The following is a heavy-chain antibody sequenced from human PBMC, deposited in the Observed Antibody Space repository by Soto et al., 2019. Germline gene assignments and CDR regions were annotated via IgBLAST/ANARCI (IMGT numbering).Heavy chain of an antibody. J-gene: IGHJ6*03. Sequence: QVQLVESGGGLVKPGGSLRLSCAASGFTFSDYYMSWIRQAPGKGLEWVSYISSSGSTIYYAYSVKGRFTISRDNAKNSLYLQMNSLRSEDTAVYYCARDRTNTPGTTTFYYYYYMEVWGKGTTVTVSS. V-gene: IGHV3-11*01. D-gene: IGHD1-1*01. CDR2: ISSSGSTI. CDR3: ARDRTNTPGTTTFYYYYYMEV. CDR1: GFTFSDYY.